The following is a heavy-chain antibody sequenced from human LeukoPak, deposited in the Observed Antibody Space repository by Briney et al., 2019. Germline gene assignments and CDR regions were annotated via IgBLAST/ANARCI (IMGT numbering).Heavy chain of an antibody. CDR1: GFTFSSYW. CDR2: INSDGSST. D-gene: IGHD6-13*01. CDR3: ASYSSSSYGMDV. V-gene: IGHV3-74*01. Sequence: GGSLRLSCAASGFTFSSYWMHWVRQAPGKGLVWVSRINSDGSSTSYADSVKGRFTISRDNAKNTPYLQMNSLRAEDTAVYYCASYSSSSYGMDVWGQGTTVTVSS. J-gene: IGHJ6*02.